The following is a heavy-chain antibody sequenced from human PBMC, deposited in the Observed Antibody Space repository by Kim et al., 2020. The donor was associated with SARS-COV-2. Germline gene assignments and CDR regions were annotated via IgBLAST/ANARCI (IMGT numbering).Heavy chain of an antibody. D-gene: IGHD4-17*01. J-gene: IGHJ6*02. CDR2: IYYSGST. CDR3: ARRSITRYGAYGYYYYGMDV. V-gene: IGHV4-39*01. Sequence: SETLSLTCTVSGGSISSSSYYWGWIRQPPGKGLEWIGSIYYSGSTYYNPSLKSRVTISVDTSKNQFSLKLSSVTAADTAVYYCARRSITRYGAYGYYYYGMDVWGQGTTVTVSS. CDR1: GGSISSSSYY.